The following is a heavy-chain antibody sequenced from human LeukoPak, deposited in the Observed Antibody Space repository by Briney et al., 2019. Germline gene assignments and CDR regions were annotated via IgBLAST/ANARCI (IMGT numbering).Heavy chain of an antibody. CDR2: ISGSGDTT. J-gene: IGHJ6*03. CDR3: ARDGIAAAGNYYYYMDV. CDR1: GFIFSNYA. V-gene: IGHV3-23*01. D-gene: IGHD6-13*01. Sequence: GGSLRLSCATSGFIFSNYAVNWVRQAPGKGLEWVSIISGSGDTTYYADSVKGRFTISRDNSKNTLYLQMNSLRAEDTAVYYCARDGIAAAGNYYYYMDVWGKGTTVTVSS.